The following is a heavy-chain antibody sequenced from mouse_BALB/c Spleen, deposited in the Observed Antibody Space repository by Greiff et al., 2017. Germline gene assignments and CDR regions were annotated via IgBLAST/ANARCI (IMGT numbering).Heavy chain of an antibody. CDR1: GFNFTNYY. D-gene: IGHD2-2*01. V-gene: IGHV14-4*02. CDR2: IDPENGDT. Sequence: EVQLQQSGAELVRPGASVKLSCTASGFNFTNYYMHWVKQRPEQGLEWIGWIDPENGDTEYAPKFQGKATMTADTSSNTAYLQLSSLTSEDTAVYYCNADGNDGYAMDYWGQGTSVTVSS. CDR3: NADGNDGYAMDY. J-gene: IGHJ4*01.